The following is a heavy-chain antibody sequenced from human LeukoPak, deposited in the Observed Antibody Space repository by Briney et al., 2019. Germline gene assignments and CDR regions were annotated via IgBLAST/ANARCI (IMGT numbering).Heavy chain of an antibody. V-gene: IGHV4-30-2*01. Sequence: SQTLSLTCTVSGGSISSGGYYWSWIRQPPGKGLEWIGYIYHSGSTYYNPSLKSRVTISVDRSKNQFSLKLSSVTAADTAVYHCARNYDFWSGYYHMDVWGKGTTVTVS. CDR2: IYHSGST. CDR1: GGSISSGGYY. D-gene: IGHD3-3*01. CDR3: ARNYDFWSGYYHMDV. J-gene: IGHJ6*03.